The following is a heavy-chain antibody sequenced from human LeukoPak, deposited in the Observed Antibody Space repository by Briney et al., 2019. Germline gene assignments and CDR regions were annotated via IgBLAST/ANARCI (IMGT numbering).Heavy chain of an antibody. V-gene: IGHV3-7*03. CDR2: INSDGSEG. J-gene: IGHJ6*02. D-gene: IGHD6-6*01. CDR3: ARPTEYGMDV. CDR1: GFTFSGFW. Sequence: GGSLRLSCAVSGFTFSGFWMSWSRQAPGKGLEWVASINSDGSEGYYADSVKGRFTMSRDNAKKSLYLQMNSLRAEDTAVYYCARPTEYGMDVWGQGTTVTV.